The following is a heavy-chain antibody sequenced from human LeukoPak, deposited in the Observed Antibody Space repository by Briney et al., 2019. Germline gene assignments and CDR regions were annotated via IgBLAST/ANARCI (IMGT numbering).Heavy chain of an antibody. CDR2: IKEDESAK. CDR1: GFIFNHHW. V-gene: IGHV3-7*01. J-gene: IGHJ4*02. CDR3: ARAVDVADY. D-gene: IGHD3-16*01. Sequence: GGSLRLSCVGSGFIFNHHWMSWVRQAPGKGLDWVANIKEDESAKFYADPVRGRFTISRDNAKNSVYLQMNNLRVEDTAVYYCARAVDVADYWGRGTLVTVSS.